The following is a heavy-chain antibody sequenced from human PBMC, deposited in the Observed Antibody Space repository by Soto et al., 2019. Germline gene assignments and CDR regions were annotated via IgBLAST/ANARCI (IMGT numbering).Heavy chain of an antibody. CDR3: ARDGERYCSSTSCSGTVWFAL. V-gene: IGHV1-18*01. D-gene: IGHD2-2*01. Sequence: ASVKVSCKASGYTFTSYGISWVRQAPGQGLEWMGWISAYNGNTNYAQKLQGRVTMTTDTSTSTAYMELRSLRSDDTAVYYCARDGERYCSSTSCSGTVWFALWRRGTLVTAS. CDR2: ISAYNGNT. J-gene: IGHJ2*01. CDR1: GYTFTSYG.